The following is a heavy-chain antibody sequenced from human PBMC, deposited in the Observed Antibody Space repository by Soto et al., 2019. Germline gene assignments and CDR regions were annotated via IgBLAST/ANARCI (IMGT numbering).Heavy chain of an antibody. CDR2: IYHSGST. D-gene: IGHD3-3*01. Sequence: SETLSLTCAVSGGSISSSNWWSWVRQPPGRGLEWIGEIYHSGSTNSNPSLKSRVTISVEKSKNQFSLKLSSVTAADTAVYYCARDLRKGSTIFGVVIPTGYYGMDVWGQGPTVTVSS. CDR3: ARDLRKGSTIFGVVIPTGYYGMDV. J-gene: IGHJ6*02. V-gene: IGHV4-4*02. CDR1: GGSISSSNW.